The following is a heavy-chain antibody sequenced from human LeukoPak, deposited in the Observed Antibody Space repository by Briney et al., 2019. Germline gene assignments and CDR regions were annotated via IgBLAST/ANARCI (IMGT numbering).Heavy chain of an antibody. V-gene: IGHV3-30*04. J-gene: IGHJ4*02. Sequence: GRSLRLSCVASGFTFSSYAMHWVRQAPGKGLEGVAVISYDGSNKYYADSVKGRITISRDNSKNTLYLQMNSLRAEDTAVYYCARATWIQLWLRFDYWGQGTLVTVSS. CDR2: ISYDGSNK. CDR1: GFTFSSYA. D-gene: IGHD5-18*01. CDR3: ARATWIQLWLRFDY.